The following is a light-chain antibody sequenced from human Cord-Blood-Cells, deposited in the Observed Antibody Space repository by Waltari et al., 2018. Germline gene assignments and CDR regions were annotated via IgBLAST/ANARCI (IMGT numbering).Light chain of an antibody. Sequence: QTVVTQEPSLTVSPGGTVTLPCASSTGAVTSGYYPTWFQQKPGQAPRPLIYSTSNKHSWTPARFSGSLLGGKAALTLSGVQPEDEAEYYCLLSYGGAQVFGGGTKLTVL. CDR2: STS. CDR3: LLSYGGAQV. V-gene: IGLV7-43*01. J-gene: IGLJ2*01. CDR1: TGAVTSGYY.